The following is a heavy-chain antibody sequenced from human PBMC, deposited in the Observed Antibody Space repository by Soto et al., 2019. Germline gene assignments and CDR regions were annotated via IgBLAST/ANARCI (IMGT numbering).Heavy chain of an antibody. CDR1: GYTFTSYY. D-gene: IGHD4-17*01. V-gene: IGHV1-46*04. J-gene: IGHJ4*02. Sequence: QVQLVQSGAEVKKPGASVKVSCKASGYTFTSYYMHWVRQAPGQVPAWMGIINPSGGSPSHAQKLQVRVTMNGDTSTSTVYTELSSLRSEETAVYDCARGGHIHGDYLDVVDYWGQGTLLTVSS. CDR2: INPSGGSP. CDR3: ARGGHIHGDYLDVVDY.